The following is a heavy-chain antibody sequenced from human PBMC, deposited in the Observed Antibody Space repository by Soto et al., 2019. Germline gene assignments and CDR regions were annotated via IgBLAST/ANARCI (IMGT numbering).Heavy chain of an antibody. CDR2: IIPVFGTT. CDR1: GGTFSNYA. J-gene: IGHJ6*02. Sequence: QVQLVQSGAEVKKPGSSVKVSCKASGGTFSNYAISWVRQAPGQGPEWMGGIIPVFGTTNYAQKFQGRVTFTAEESTSTAYMELSRLRSEDTAVYFCARGQRGYETRVYARMDVWGQGTTVTVSS. V-gene: IGHV1-69*01. D-gene: IGHD3-22*01. CDR3: ARGQRGYETRVYARMDV.